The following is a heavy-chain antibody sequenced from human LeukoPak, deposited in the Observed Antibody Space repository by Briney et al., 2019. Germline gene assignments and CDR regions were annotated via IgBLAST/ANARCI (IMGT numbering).Heavy chain of an antibody. CDR2: IGTAGDT. J-gene: IGHJ4*02. CDR3: ARETNSYGYEC. CDR1: GFTFSSYD. Sequence: GGSLRLSCAASGFTFSSYDMHWVRQATGKGLEWVSAIGTAGDTYYPGSVKGRFTISRENAKNSLYLQMNSLRAGDTAVYYCARETNSYGYECWGQGTLVTVSS. V-gene: IGHV3-13*01. D-gene: IGHD5-18*01.